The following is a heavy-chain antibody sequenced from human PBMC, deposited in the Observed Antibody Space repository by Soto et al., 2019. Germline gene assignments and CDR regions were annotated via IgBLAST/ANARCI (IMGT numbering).Heavy chain of an antibody. D-gene: IGHD6-19*01. J-gene: IGHJ4*02. Sequence: GGSLRLSCAASGFTFSSYAMSWVRQAPGKGLEWVAVIWDDGSNKYYADSVKGRFTISRDNSKNTLYLQMNSLRAEDTAVYYSARDNRLRYLDYWGQGTLVTVSS. CDR2: IWDDGSNK. CDR3: ARDNRLRYLDY. CDR1: GFTFSSYA. V-gene: IGHV3-33*08.